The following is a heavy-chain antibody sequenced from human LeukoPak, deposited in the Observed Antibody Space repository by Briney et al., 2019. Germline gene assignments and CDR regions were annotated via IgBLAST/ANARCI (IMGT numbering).Heavy chain of an antibody. V-gene: IGHV3-30*02. J-gene: IGHJ1*01. CDR3: ARDPRIAVAAVRPLEYFQH. CDR2: IRYDGSNK. Sequence: GGSLRLSCVASGFSFRTYGMHWVRQAPGKGLEWVAFIRYDGSNKYYADLVKGRFTISRDNAKNSLYLQMNSLRAEDTAVYYCARDPRIAVAAVRPLEYFQHWGQGTLVTVSS. D-gene: IGHD6-19*01. CDR1: GFSFRTYG.